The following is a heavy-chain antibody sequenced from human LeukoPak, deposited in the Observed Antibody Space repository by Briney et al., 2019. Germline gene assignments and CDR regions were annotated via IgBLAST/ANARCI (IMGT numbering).Heavy chain of an antibody. CDR2: IYYSGST. CDR1: GGSISSGDYY. Sequence: PSETLSLTCTVSGGSISSGDYYWSWIRQPPGKGLEWIGYIYYSGSTYYNPSLKGRVTISVDTSKNQFSLKLSSVTAADTAVYYCAREGSGAAMMVFDYWGQGTLVTVSS. V-gene: IGHV4-30-4*01. D-gene: IGHD3-3*01. J-gene: IGHJ4*02. CDR3: AREGSGAAMMVFDY.